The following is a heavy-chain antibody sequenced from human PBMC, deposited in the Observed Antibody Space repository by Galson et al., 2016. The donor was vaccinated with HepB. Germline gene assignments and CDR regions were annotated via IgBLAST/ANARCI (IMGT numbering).Heavy chain of an antibody. Sequence: SVKVSCKASGGTFSTYAISWVRQAPGQGLEWMGGIIPIFGRANYAQKFQGRVTITADKSTGTAYLELSSLRSEDTAVYYCARDPPRRLAAAGSASGSWGQGTLVTVSS. V-gene: IGHV1-69*06. CDR1: GGTFSTYA. CDR2: IIPIFGRA. J-gene: IGHJ5*02. D-gene: IGHD6-13*01. CDR3: ARDPPRRLAAAGSASGS.